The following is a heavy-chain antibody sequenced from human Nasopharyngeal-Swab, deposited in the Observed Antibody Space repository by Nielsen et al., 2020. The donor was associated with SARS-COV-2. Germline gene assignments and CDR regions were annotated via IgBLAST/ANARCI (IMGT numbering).Heavy chain of an antibody. J-gene: IGHJ6*02. CDR3: ARDRAADYYYGMDV. Sequence: ASVSVSCEASGYTFTRYGISWVRQAPGQGLEWMGWINAYNGNTNDAQKLQGRVTMTTDTSTSTAYMELRSLRSDDTAVYYCARDRAADYYYGMDVWGQGTTVTVSS. CDR1: GYTFTRYG. CDR2: INAYNGNT. V-gene: IGHV1-18*01. D-gene: IGHD6-13*01.